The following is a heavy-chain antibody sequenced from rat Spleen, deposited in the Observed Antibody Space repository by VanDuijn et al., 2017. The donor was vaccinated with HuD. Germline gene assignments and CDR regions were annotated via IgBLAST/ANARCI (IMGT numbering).Heavy chain of an antibody. V-gene: IGHV5S23*01. J-gene: IGHJ3*01. CDR1: GFIFSNYY. CDR2: ISSDGSGT. D-gene: IGHD1-11*01. CDR3: ARDIYGGYSELGYFAY. Sequence: EVQLVESGGGLVQPGRSLKLSCSASGFIFSNYYMAWVRQAPTKGLEWVATISSDGSGTYYRDSVEGRFTISRDNAKSTLYLQIDSLRSEDTATYFCARDIYGGYSELGYFAYWGQGTLVTVSS.